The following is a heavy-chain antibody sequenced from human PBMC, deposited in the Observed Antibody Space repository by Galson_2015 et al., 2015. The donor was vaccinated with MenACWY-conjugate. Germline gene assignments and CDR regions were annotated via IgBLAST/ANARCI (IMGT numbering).Heavy chain of an antibody. CDR3: AKDRDRTWYGSGLGS. D-gene: IGHD6-25*01. J-gene: IGHJ5*02. V-gene: IGHV3-23*01. CDR2: ISANSGST. Sequence: SLRLSCEASGFTFSTYAMSWVRQAPGKGPEWVGSISANSGSTYYADSVKGRFTISRDNSKNMVYLEINSLRAEDTAVDYCAKDRDRTWYGSGLGSLGQGTPGT. CDR1: GFTFSTYA.